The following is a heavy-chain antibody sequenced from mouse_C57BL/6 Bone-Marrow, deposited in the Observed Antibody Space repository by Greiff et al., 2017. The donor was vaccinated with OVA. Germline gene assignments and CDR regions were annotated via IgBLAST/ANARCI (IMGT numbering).Heavy chain of an antibody. CDR1: GYSITSDY. J-gene: IGHJ3*01. D-gene: IGHD2-2*01. CDR2: ISYSGST. V-gene: IGHV3-8*01. CDR3: ARWRIYYGYDEGFAY. Sequence: EVQLQQSGPGLAKPSQTLSLPCSVTGYSITSDYWNWIRKFPGTKLEYMGYISYSGSTYYNPSLKSRISITRDTSKNQYYLQLNSVTTEDTATYYCARWRIYYGYDEGFAYWGQGTLVTVSA.